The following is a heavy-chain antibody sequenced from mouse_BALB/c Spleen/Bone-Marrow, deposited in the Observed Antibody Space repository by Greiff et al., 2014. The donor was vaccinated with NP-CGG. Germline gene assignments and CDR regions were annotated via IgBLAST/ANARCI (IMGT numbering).Heavy chain of an antibody. CDR3: AIYYYGSSGFAY. Sequence: EVQGVESGAELVKPGASVKLSCTASGFNIKDTYMHWVKQRPEQGLEWIGRIDPANGNTKYDPKFQGKATITADTSSNTAYLQLDSLTSEDTAVYYCAIYYYGSSGFAYWGQGTLVTVSA. CDR1: GFNIKDTY. J-gene: IGHJ3*01. D-gene: IGHD1-1*01. V-gene: IGHV14-3*02. CDR2: IDPANGNT.